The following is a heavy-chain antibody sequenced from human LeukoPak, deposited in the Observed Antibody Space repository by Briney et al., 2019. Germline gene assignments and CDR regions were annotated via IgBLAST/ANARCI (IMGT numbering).Heavy chain of an antibody. D-gene: IGHD3-10*01. CDR2: IYYSGST. V-gene: IGHV4-39*01. J-gene: IGHJ6*03. CDR1: GGSISSSSYY. CDR3: ARHISSSRGYYYYYMDV. Sequence: SETLSLTCTVSGGSISSSSYYWGWIRQPPGKGLEWIGSIYYSGSTYYNPSLKSRVTISVDTSKNQFSLKLSSVTAADTAVYYCARHISSSRGYYYYYMDVWGKGTTVTISS.